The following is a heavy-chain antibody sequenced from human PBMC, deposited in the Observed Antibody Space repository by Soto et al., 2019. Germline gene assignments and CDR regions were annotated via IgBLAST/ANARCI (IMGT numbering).Heavy chain of an antibody. Sequence: SVKVSCKASGGTFSSYAISWVRQAPGQGLEWMGGIIPIFGTANYAQKFQGRVTITADESTSTAYMELSSLRSEDTAVYYCARGNSRDLATDMPWDYWGQGTLVTVSS. CDR2: IIPIFGTA. CDR1: GGTFSSYA. CDR3: ARGNSRDLATDMPWDY. V-gene: IGHV1-69*13. J-gene: IGHJ4*02. D-gene: IGHD5-12*01.